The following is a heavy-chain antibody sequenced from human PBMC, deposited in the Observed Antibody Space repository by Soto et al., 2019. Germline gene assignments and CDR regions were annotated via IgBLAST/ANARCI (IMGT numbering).Heavy chain of an antibody. Sequence: ASVKVSCKASGYTFTSYDIYWVRQDTGQGLEWMGWMNPSTGNSGYAQKFQGRVTMTSDTSISTAHMELSSLRSEDTAVYYCARRAETNGWNGFGADKYYFDFWGQGTLVTVSS. D-gene: IGHD1-1*01. CDR1: GYTFTSYD. V-gene: IGHV1-8*01. CDR3: ARRAETNGWNGFGADKYYFDF. J-gene: IGHJ4*02. CDR2: MNPSTGNS.